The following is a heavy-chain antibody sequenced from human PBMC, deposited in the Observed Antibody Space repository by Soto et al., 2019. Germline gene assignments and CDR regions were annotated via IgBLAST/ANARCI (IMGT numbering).Heavy chain of an antibody. D-gene: IGHD3-10*01. CDR3: ARQGFGELHGLVDV. CDR1: GGPMNNYY. V-gene: IGHV4-59*08. Sequence: QVQLQESGPGLVKPSETLSLTCTISGGPMNNYYCSWFRQPRGQGLEWIGYMGYNGFTRYNPSLRRPLAISLDTAKNQFSQILSSVTAADTALYYCARQGFGELHGLVDVWGQGITVTVSS. CDR2: MGYNGFT. J-gene: IGHJ6*02.